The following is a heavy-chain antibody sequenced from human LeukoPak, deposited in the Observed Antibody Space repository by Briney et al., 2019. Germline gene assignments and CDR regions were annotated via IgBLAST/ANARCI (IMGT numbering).Heavy chain of an antibody. CDR1: GVSVSSGSYY. V-gene: IGHV4-61*01. CDR2: IYYSGST. CDR3: ARRGGAGRSFDY. J-gene: IGHJ4*02. Sequence: PSETLSLTCTVSGVSVSSGSYYWSWIRQPPGKGLEWIGNIYYSGSTNYNPSLKSRVTISVDTSKNQFSLKVSSVTAADTAVYYCARRGGAGRSFDYWGQGTLVTVSS. D-gene: IGHD2-21*01.